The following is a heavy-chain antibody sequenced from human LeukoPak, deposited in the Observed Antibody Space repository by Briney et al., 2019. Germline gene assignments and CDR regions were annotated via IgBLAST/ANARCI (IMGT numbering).Heavy chain of an antibody. Sequence: ASVKVSCKASGYTFISYGISWVRQAPGQGLEWMGWISAYNGNTNYAQKLQGRVTMTTDTSTSTAYMELRSLRSDDTAVYYCAYCGGDCYSRWFDPWGQGTLFTVSS. CDR1: GYTFISYG. CDR3: AYCGGDCYSRWFDP. D-gene: IGHD2-21*02. CDR2: ISAYNGNT. V-gene: IGHV1-18*01. J-gene: IGHJ5*02.